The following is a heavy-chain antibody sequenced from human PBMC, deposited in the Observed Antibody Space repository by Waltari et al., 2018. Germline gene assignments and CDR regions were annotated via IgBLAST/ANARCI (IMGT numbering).Heavy chain of an antibody. CDR3: ARSIAAPKNPINEIDY. CDR1: GFTFSSYA. D-gene: IGHD6-13*01. CDR2: ISGSGGST. Sequence: EVQLLESGGGLVQPGGSLRLSCAASGFTFSSYAMSWFRQAPGKGLEWVSAISGSGGSTYYADSVKGRFTISRDNSKNTLYLQMNSLRAEDTAVYYCARSIAAPKNPINEIDYWGQGTLVTVSS. J-gene: IGHJ4*02. V-gene: IGHV3-23*01.